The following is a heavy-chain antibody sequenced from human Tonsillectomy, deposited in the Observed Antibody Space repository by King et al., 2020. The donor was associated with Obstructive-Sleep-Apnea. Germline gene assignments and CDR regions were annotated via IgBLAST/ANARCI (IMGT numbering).Heavy chain of an antibody. Sequence: LQPQESGSGLVKPSQTLSLACAVSGGSIISDFYSWSWIRQPPGKGVEWIGYIYHSGSTYYNPSLQSRVTISVDRSKNQFSLKLNSVTAADTAVYCCARVRGGYYYYAMDVWGQGTTVTVSS. CDR2: IYHSGST. D-gene: IGHD3-10*01. V-gene: IGHV4-30-2*01. J-gene: IGHJ6*02. CDR1: GGSIISDFYS. CDR3: ARVRGGYYYYAMDV.